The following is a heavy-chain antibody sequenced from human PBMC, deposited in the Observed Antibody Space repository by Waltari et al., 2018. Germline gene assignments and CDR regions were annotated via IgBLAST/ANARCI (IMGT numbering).Heavy chain of an antibody. CDR1: GYSISSGYY. CDR3: ATVPSAYGGNSDY. Sequence: QVQLQESGPGLVKPSETLSLTCAVSGYSISSGYYWGWIRQPPGKGLEWIGSIYHSGSTYYNPSLKSRVTITADTSTDTAYMELSSLRSEDTAVYYCATVPSAYGGNSDYWGQGTLVTVSS. J-gene: IGHJ4*02. D-gene: IGHD4-17*01. CDR2: IYHSGST. V-gene: IGHV4-38-2*01.